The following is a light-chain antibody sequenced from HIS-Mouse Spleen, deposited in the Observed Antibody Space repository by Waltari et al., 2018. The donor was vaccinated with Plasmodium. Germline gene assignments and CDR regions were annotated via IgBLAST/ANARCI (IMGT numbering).Light chain of an antibody. CDR3: QQYNNWSFT. J-gene: IGKJ3*01. V-gene: IGKV3-15*01. CDR2: GAS. CDR1: QGISSN. Sequence: IVMTQSPAPLSASPGERATLTCRASQGISSNLAWYQQKPGKAPRLLIYGASTRATGIPARFSGSGSGTEFTLTISSLQSEDFAVYYCQQYNNWSFTFGPGTKVDIK.